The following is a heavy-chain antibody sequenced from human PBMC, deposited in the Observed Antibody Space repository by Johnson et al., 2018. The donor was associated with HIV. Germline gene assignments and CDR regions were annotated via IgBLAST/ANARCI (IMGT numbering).Heavy chain of an antibody. CDR2: ISSSGSTI. D-gene: IGHD6-19*01. Sequence: VQLVESGGGLVQPGRSLRLSCAASGFTFDDYAMHWVRQAPGKGLEWVSYISSSGSTIYYADSVKGRFTISRDNAKNSLSLQMNSLRAEDTAVFYCARAYPGVAVAVGAFDIWGQGTMVTVSS. CDR3: ARAYPGVAVAVGAFDI. CDR1: GFTFDDYA. V-gene: IGHV3-48*03. J-gene: IGHJ3*02.